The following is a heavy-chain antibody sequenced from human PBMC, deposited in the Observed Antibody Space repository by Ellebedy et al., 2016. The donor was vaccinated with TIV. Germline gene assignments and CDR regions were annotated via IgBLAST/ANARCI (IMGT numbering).Heavy chain of an antibody. V-gene: IGHV3-30-3*01. J-gene: IGHJ4*02. Sequence: GESLKISCAASGFTFSSYAMHWVRQAPGKGLDWVAVISYDGSNKYYADSVKGRFTISRDNSKNTLYLQMTSLRAEDTAVYYCSREYQEFYFDYWGQGTLVTVSS. D-gene: IGHD2-2*01. CDR2: ISYDGSNK. CDR1: GFTFSSYA. CDR3: SREYQEFYFDY.